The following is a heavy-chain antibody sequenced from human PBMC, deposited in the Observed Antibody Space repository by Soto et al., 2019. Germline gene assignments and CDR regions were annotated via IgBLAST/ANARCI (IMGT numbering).Heavy chain of an antibody. J-gene: IGHJ6*02. V-gene: IGHV4-34*01. CDR3: ARGGITMAWNYFFYGMDV. D-gene: IGHD3-10*01. CDR1: GGSLSGQY. Sequence: SETLSLTCTVSGGSLSGQYRSWIRQPPGKGLEWLGEIIPTGSTTYNPSLKSRLSISLDTSKNQFSLSLSSVSAADTAVYYCARGGITMAWNYFFYGMDVWGQGTSVTVSS. CDR2: IIPTGST.